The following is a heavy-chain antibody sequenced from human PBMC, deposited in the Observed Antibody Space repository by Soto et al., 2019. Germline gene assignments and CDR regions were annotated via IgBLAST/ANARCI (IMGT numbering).Heavy chain of an antibody. CDR1: GFTFSSYG. J-gene: IGHJ6*02. V-gene: IGHV3-30*03. Sequence: SLRLSCAASGFTFSSYGMHWVRQAPGKGLEWVAVISYDGSNKYYADSVKGRFTISRDNSKNTLYLQMDSLRAEDTAVYYCARDRGYDAHDYYYNAMDVWGQGTTVTVSS. D-gene: IGHD3-10*01. CDR3: ARDRGYDAHDYYYNAMDV. CDR2: ISYDGSNK.